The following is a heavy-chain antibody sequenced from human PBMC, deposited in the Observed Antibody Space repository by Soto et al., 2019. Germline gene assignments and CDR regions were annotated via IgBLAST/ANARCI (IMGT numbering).Heavy chain of an antibody. CDR3: ARVRAGDGDSSGPPGWFGP. CDR2: IYYSGST. V-gene: IGHV4-59*01. J-gene: IGHJ5*02. Sequence: SEALSLTSPVSGGSISSYYWSWIRQPPGKGLEWVGYIYYSGSTNSNPSLKSRVTISVDTSKNEFSLKLSSVTAADTAVYYCARVRAGDGDSSGPPGWFGPWGQGSLVTVS. CDR1: GGSISSYY. D-gene: IGHD3-22*01.